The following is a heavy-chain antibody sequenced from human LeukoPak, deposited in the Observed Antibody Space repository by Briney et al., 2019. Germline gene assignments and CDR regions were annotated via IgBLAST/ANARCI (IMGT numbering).Heavy chain of an antibody. CDR1: GESFNDYY. D-gene: IGHD4-17*01. V-gene: IGHV4-34*01. CDR2: INHRGRT. J-gene: IGHJ4*02. Sequence: SETLSLTCAVYGESFNDYYWSWIRQPPGKGLEWIGEINHRGRTNYNPSLKSRVTISVDTSKNQFSLRLSSVTAADTVMYYCARVDYGDYSKDFDYWGQGILVTVSS. CDR3: ARVDYGDYSKDFDY.